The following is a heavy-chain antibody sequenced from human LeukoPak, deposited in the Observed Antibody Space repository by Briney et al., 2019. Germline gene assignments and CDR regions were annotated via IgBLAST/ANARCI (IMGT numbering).Heavy chain of an antibody. Sequence: GGSLRLSCAASGFTFSSYGMHWVRQAPGKGLEWVAFIRYDGSNKYYADSVKGRFTISRDNSKNTLYLQMNSLRAEDTAVYYCARGDENYYGSGSQDYWGQGTLVTVSS. CDR2: IRYDGSNK. CDR1: GFTFSSYG. D-gene: IGHD3-10*01. V-gene: IGHV3-30*02. CDR3: ARGDENYYGSGSQDY. J-gene: IGHJ4*02.